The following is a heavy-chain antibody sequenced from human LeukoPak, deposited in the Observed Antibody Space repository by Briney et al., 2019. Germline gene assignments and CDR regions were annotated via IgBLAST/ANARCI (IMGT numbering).Heavy chain of an antibody. J-gene: IGHJ4*02. Sequence: SETLSLTCAISGGSINNYYWSWIRQPPGKGLEWIGEINHSGSTNYNPSLKSRVTISVDTSKNQFSLKLSSVTAADTAVYYCARVTRITMVRGPLDYWGQGTLVTVSS. CDR3: ARVTRITMVRGPLDY. CDR1: GGSINNYY. V-gene: IGHV4-34*01. CDR2: INHSGST. D-gene: IGHD3-10*01.